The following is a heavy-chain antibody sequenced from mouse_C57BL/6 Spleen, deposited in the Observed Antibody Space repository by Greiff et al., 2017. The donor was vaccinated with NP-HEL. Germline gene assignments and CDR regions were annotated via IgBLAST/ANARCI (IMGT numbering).Heavy chain of an antibody. CDR2: INPSSGYT. CDR3: ARTPRWYFDV. CDR1: GYTFTSYT. V-gene: IGHV1-4*01. Sequence: QVQLQQSGAELARPGASVKMSCKASGYTFTSYTMHWVKQRPGQGLEWIGYINPSSGYTKYNQKFKDKATLTADKSSSTAYLQLSSLTSEDSAVYYCARTPRWYFDVWGTGTTVTVSS. J-gene: IGHJ1*03.